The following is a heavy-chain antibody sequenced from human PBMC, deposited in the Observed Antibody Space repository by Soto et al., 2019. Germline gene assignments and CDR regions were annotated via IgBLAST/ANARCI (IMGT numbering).Heavy chain of an antibody. CDR2: ISTYNGDS. D-gene: IGHD1-7*01. CDR3: ARDSGTQTGTTLSGP. Sequence: ASVKGSWKASGYTFTTYGITWVRQAPGQGLEWMAWISTYNGDSNYARELQGRVTVTTDTSTSTAYMELSSLRSEDTAVYYCARDSGTQTGTTLSGPWGQGTLVTVSS. J-gene: IGHJ5*02. CDR1: GYTFTTYG. V-gene: IGHV1-18*01.